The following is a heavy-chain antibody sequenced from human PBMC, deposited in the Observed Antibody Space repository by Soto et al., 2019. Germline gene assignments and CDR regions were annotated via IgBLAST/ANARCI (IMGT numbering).Heavy chain of an antibody. CDR2: ISYSGST. V-gene: IGHV4-39*01. CDR3: ARKDYSSSPFDY. CDR1: GGSISTSSYY. J-gene: IGHJ4*02. Sequence: SETLSLTCTVSGGSISTSSYYWGWIRQPPGKGLEWIGCISYSGSTYYNPSLKNRLTISVDTSKRQFSLKLSSVTAADTAVYYCARKDYSSSPFDYWGQGTLVTVSS. D-gene: IGHD6-13*01.